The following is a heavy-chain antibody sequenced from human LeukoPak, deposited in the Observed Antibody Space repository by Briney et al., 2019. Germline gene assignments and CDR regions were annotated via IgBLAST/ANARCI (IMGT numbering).Heavy chain of an antibody. D-gene: IGHD6-13*01. J-gene: IGHJ4*02. CDR3: AREAGKFDY. CDR1: GLPIGDFA. CDR2: ISGDGVST. V-gene: IGHV3-43*02. Sequence: GGSLRLSCVASGLPIGDFAMHWVRQAPGQGLEWVTLISGDGVSTFFADSVKGRFSISRDNSKNSLFLEMSSLRTEDTAMYYCAREAGKFDYWGQGTLVAVSS.